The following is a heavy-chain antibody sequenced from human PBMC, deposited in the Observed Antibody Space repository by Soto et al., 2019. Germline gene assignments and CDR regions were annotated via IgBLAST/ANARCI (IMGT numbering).Heavy chain of an antibody. V-gene: IGHV1-3*01. CDR2: INAGNGNT. D-gene: IGHD2-21*02. J-gene: IGHJ4*02. Sequence: GASVKVSCKDSGYTLTGYYMHWVRQAPGQRLEWMGWINAGNGNTKYSQKFQGRVTITRDTSASTAYMELSSLRSEDTAVYYCARSIVVVTALDYWGQGTLVTVSS. CDR3: ARSIVVVTALDY. CDR1: GYTLTGYY.